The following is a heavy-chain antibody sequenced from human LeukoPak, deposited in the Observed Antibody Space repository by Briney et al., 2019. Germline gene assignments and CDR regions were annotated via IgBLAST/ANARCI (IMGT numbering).Heavy chain of an antibody. CDR3: VRHLVGVAEGYFDY. D-gene: IGHD1-26*01. V-gene: IGHV4-39*01. CDR1: GDSVTSDSYY. CDR2: VFYRDRT. Sequence: SETLSLTCTVPGDSVTSDSYYWGWIRQPPRKGLEWIGSVFYRDRTYYNPSFRSRLTITVDTSKNQVSLKLRSVTAADTAIYYCVRHLVGVAEGYFDYWGQGIQVTVSS. J-gene: IGHJ4*02.